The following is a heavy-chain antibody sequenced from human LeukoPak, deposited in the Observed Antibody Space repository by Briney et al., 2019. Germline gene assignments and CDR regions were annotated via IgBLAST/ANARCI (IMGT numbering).Heavy chain of an antibody. V-gene: IGHV3-30*03. CDR3: TLEYNNSGFDF. CDR1: GFNFGAYA. J-gene: IGHJ4*02. D-gene: IGHD1-1*01. Sequence: QAGGALRLSCDGSGFNFGAYAIFWVRQAPGKGLEWVAAIRYYGTKTYYVDSVKGRFTVSRDNYRNTATLEMASLTLADTGTYYCTLEYNNSGFDFWGQGTLVTVSP. CDR2: IRYYGTKT.